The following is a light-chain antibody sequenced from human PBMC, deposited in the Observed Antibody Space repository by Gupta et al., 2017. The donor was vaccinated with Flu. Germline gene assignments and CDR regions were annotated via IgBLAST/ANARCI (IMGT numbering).Light chain of an antibody. J-gene: IGKJ1*01. Sequence: INCKSSQSVLYSSNNKNYLAWYQQKPGQRPKLLIYWASTRESGVPDRFSGSGSGTDFTLTISSLQAEDVAVYYCQQYYSTPRTFGQGTKVEIK. CDR3: QQYYSTPRT. V-gene: IGKV4-1*01. CDR1: QSVLYSSNNKNY. CDR2: WAS.